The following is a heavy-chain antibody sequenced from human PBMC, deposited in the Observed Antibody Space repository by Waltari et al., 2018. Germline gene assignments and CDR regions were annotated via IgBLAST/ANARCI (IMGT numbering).Heavy chain of an antibody. Sequence: QVQLVQSGAEVKKPGSSVKVSCKASGGTVSSYAISWVRQARGQGLEWMGGIIPIFGTANYEQKVQGRVTITADESTRTAYMELSSLRSEDTAVYYCARPAVTRHYYYYMDVWGKGTTVTVSS. J-gene: IGHJ6*03. CDR3: ARPAVTRHYYYYMDV. D-gene: IGHD3-10*01. CDR2: IIPIFGTA. V-gene: IGHV1-69*01. CDR1: GGTVSSYA.